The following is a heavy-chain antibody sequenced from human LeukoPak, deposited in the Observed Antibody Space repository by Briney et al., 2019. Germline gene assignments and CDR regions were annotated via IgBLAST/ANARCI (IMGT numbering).Heavy chain of an antibody. CDR3: AKDAQMAAVAGTPGY. Sequence: GGSLRLSCAASGFTFSSYWMNWVRQAPGKGLEWVANIKQDGSEKYYVDSVKGRFTISRDNSKNSLYLQKNSLRTEDTALYYCAKDAQMAAVAGTPGYWGQGTLVTVSS. J-gene: IGHJ4*02. CDR1: GFTFSSYW. CDR2: IKQDGSEK. D-gene: IGHD6-19*01. V-gene: IGHV3-7*05.